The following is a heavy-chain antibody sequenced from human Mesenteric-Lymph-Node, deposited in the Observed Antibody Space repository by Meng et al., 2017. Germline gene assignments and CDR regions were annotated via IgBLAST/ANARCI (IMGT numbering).Heavy chain of an antibody. CDR1: GFTFSSYA. V-gene: IGHV3-23*01. D-gene: IGHD4-17*01. Sequence: GALKISCAASGFTFSSYAMGWVRQAPGKGLEWVSIISTSGADTFYADSVKGRFTISRDNSKNTLYLQMNSLRAEDTAVYYCARDRVYGDYGFDYWGQGTLVTVSS. CDR3: ARDRVYGDYGFDY. J-gene: IGHJ4*02. CDR2: ISTSGADT.